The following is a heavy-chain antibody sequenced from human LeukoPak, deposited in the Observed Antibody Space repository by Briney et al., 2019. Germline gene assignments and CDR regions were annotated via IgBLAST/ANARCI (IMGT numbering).Heavy chain of an antibody. CDR2: FDPEDGET. V-gene: IGHV1-24*01. Sequence: ASVKDSCKVSGYTLTELSMHWVRQAPGKGLEWMGGFDPEDGETIYAQKCQGRVTMTEDTSTDTAYMELSSLRSEDTAVYYCATQPVGMAAAGPQYNWFDPWGQGTLVTVSS. CDR3: ATQPVGMAAAGPQYNWFDP. CDR1: GYTLTELS. J-gene: IGHJ5*02. D-gene: IGHD6-13*01.